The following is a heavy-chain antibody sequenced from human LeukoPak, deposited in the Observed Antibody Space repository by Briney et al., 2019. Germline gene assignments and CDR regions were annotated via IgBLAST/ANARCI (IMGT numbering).Heavy chain of an antibody. D-gene: IGHD3-3*01. CDR3: ARCLWSSSRYMDS. J-gene: IGHJ5*01. CDR2: ISSSGSTI. Sequence: GGSLRLSCAASGFTFSDYYMSWIRQAPGKGLEWVSYISSSGSTIYYADSVKGRFTISRDNAKNSLYLQMNSLTVEDTAIYYCARCLWSSSRYMDSWGQGTLVTVSS. CDR1: GFTFSDYY. V-gene: IGHV3-11*04.